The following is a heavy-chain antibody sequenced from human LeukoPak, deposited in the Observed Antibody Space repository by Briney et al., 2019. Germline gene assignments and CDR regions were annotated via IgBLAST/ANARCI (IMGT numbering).Heavy chain of an antibody. D-gene: IGHD3-10*01. J-gene: IGHJ6*02. CDR3: ARERPYYGSGNFVGMDV. CDR2: ISHSGST. Sequence: SETLSLTCIVSGASVSGGDYYWTWIRQHPGEGLEWIGYISHSGSTSYNPSLESRVSISADTSKNQFSLRLSAVTAADTAVYYCARERPYYGSGNFVGMDVWGQGTTVSVS. CDR1: GASVSGGDYY. V-gene: IGHV4-31*03.